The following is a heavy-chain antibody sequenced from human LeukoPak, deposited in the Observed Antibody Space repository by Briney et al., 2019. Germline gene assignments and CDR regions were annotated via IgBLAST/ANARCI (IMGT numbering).Heavy chain of an antibody. Sequence: PGGSLRLSGAASGFTFSSYEMNWVRQAPGKGLQWVSYISSSGSTIYYTDSVKGRFTISRDNAKNSLFLQMNSLRAEDTAVYYRAGVLSEYYDSRGLNCFDPWGQGTLVTVSS. CDR1: GFTFSSYE. V-gene: IGHV3-48*03. CDR3: AGVLSEYYDSRGLNCFDP. D-gene: IGHD3-9*01. CDR2: ISSSGSTI. J-gene: IGHJ5*02.